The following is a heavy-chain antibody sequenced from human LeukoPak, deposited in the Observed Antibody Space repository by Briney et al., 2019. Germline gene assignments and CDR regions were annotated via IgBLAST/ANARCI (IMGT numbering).Heavy chain of an antibody. Sequence: PGGSLRLSCAASGFTFSDYAMFWVRQAPGKGLEWLSALCGSGSDTYYADSVKGRFTISRDNSENMLYLQMNSLRAEDTAVYYCARSQPSGRRFDHWGQGTLVTVSS. CDR2: LCGSGSDT. D-gene: IGHD2-2*01. CDR3: ARSQPSGRRFDH. V-gene: IGHV3-23*01. CDR1: GFTFSDYA. J-gene: IGHJ4*02.